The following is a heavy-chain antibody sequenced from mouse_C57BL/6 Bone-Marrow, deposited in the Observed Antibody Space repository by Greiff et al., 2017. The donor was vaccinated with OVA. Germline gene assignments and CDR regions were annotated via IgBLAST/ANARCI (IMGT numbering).Heavy chain of an antibody. J-gene: IGHJ3*01. V-gene: IGHV1-52*01. CDR2: IDPSDSET. CDR3: ARSRYDYDWFAY. Sequence: VQLVESGAELVRPGSSVKLSCKASGYTFTSYWMHWVKQRPIQGLEWIGNIDPSDSETHYNQKFKDKATLTVDKSSSTAYMQLSSLTSEDSAVYYCARSRYDYDWFAYWGQGTLVTVSA. CDR1: GYTFTSYW. D-gene: IGHD2-4*01.